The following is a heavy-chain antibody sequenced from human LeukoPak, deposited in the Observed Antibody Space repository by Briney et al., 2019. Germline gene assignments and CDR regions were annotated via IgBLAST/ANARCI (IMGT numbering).Heavy chain of an antibody. CDR3: ARPGAAAGFGH. J-gene: IGHJ4*02. V-gene: IGHV1-8*02. CDR1: GGTFSSYD. CDR2: MKPNSGNT. D-gene: IGHD6-13*01. Sequence: ASVKVSCKASGGTFSSYDINWVRQAPGQGLEWMGLMKPNSGNTDSAQRFQGRVTMTTDTSINTAYMELSSLTFEDTAVYYCARPGAAAGFGHWGQGTLVTVSS.